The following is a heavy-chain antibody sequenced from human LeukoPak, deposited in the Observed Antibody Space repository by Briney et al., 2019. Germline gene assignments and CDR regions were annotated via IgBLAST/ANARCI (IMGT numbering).Heavy chain of an antibody. CDR1: GFTFGDYA. Sequence: GALLRLSSTASGFTFGDYAMCCLRPPPGERLECVFFIRENEYGGTTEYAAYLKGRYTISRDDSRSNAYLQMNSLRFEDTADYYCSKLSAYYFESWGQGTLVTVCS. CDR3: SKLSAYYFES. CDR2: IRENEYGGTT. J-gene: IGHJ4*02. V-gene: IGHV3-49*03.